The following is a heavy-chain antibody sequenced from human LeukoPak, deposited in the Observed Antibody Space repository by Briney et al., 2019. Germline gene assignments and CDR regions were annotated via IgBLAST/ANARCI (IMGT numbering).Heavy chain of an antibody. CDR3: AKESKKYSSGWYAYYFDY. J-gene: IGHJ4*02. CDR1: GFTFSSYW. CDR2: IKTDGSST. Sequence: PGGSLRLSCAASGFTFSSYWMHWVRQAPGKGLVWVSRIKTDGSSTSYADSVKGRFTISRDNSKNTLYLQMNSLRAEDTAVYYCAKESKKYSSGWYAYYFDYWGQGTLVTVSS. V-gene: IGHV3-74*01. D-gene: IGHD6-19*01.